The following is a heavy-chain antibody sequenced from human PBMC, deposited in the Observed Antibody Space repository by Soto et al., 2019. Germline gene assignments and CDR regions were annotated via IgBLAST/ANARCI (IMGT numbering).Heavy chain of an antibody. CDR2: INSDGSTT. CDR3: AGGVATLLA. Sequence: EVQLVESGGGLVQPGGSLRLSCAASGFTFSTYWMHWVRQVPGKGLVWVSRINSDGSTTSYADSVKGRFTISRDNAKNTLFQQMNSLRAEDTAVYYCAGGVATLLAWGQGTLVTVSS. V-gene: IGHV3-74*01. D-gene: IGHD5-12*01. CDR1: GFTFSTYW. J-gene: IGHJ5*02.